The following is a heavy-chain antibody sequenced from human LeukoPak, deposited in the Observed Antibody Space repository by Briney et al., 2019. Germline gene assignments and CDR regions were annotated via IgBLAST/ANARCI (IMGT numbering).Heavy chain of an antibody. V-gene: IGHV4-34*01. D-gene: IGHD6-13*01. Sequence: SETLSLTCAVYGGSFSGYYWSWIRQPPGKGLEWIGEINHSGSTNYNPSLKSRVTISVDTSKNQFSLKLSSVTAADTAVYYCARPAPPGYRAQRGFDIWGQGTMVTVSS. CDR2: INHSGST. J-gene: IGHJ3*02. CDR3: ARPAPPGYRAQRGFDI. CDR1: GGSFSGYY.